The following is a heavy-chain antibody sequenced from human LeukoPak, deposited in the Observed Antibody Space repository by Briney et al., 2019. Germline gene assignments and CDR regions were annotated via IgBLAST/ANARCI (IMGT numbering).Heavy chain of an antibody. CDR1: GFPFSSYA. CDR3: ARAGEGKWLQSDY. CDR2: IYSGGNT. Sequence: PGGSLRLSCTVSGFPFSSYAMSWVRQAPGKGLEWVSVIYSGGNTYYADSVKGRFTVSKDNSKNTLYLQMNSLRAEDTAVYYCARAGEGKWLQSDYWGQGTLVTVSS. D-gene: IGHD5-24*01. J-gene: IGHJ4*02. V-gene: IGHV3-53*01.